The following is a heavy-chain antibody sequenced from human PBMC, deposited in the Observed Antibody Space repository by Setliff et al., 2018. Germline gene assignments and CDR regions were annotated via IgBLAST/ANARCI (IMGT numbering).Heavy chain of an antibody. D-gene: IGHD2-21*01. CDR2: IYTSGAT. CDR3: AKEYVVNSFASNSHQHYGLDV. Sequence: SSETLSLTCTVSGASLSSGSYYWSWIRQSAGKGLEWIGRIYTSGATTYSPSLKSRVSISADTSKNLFSLRLKSVTAADTAVYYCAKEYVVNSFASNSHQHYGLDVWGQGTTVTSP. J-gene: IGHJ6*02. CDR1: GASLSSGSYY. V-gene: IGHV4-61*02.